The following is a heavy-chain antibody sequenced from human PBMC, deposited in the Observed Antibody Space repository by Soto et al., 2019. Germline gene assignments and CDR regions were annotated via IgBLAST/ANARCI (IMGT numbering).Heavy chain of an antibody. J-gene: IGHJ3*02. D-gene: IGHD3-22*01. Sequence: ASVNVSCKASGYTFTSYAMHWVRQAPGQRLEWMGWINAGNGNTKYSQKFQGRVTITRDTSASTAYMELSSLRSEDTAVYYCARDWGGYYYDSSGYPDAFDIWGQGTMVTVSS. V-gene: IGHV1-3*01. CDR3: ARDWGGYYYDSSGYPDAFDI. CDR2: INAGNGNT. CDR1: GYTFTSYA.